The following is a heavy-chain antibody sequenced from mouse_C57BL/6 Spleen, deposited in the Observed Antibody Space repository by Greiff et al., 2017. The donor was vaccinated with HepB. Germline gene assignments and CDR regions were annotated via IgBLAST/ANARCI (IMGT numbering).Heavy chain of an antibody. CDR3: ATDYYGSGRYFDY. CDR2: ISSGSSTI. J-gene: IGHJ2*01. D-gene: IGHD1-1*01. Sequence: EVQLVESGGGLVKPGGSLKLSCAASGFTFSDYGMHWVRQAPEKGLEWVAYISSGSSTIYYADTVKGRFTISRDNAKNTLFLQMTSLRSEDTAMYYCATDYYGSGRYFDYWGQGTTLTVSS. V-gene: IGHV5-17*01. CDR1: GFTFSDYG.